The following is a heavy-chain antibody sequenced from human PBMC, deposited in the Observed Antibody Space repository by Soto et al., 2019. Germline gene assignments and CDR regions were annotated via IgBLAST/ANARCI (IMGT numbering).Heavy chain of an antibody. Sequence: QVQLQESGPGLVKPSETLSLTCTVSGGSISSYYWSWIRQPPGKGLEWIGYIYYSGSTNYNPSLKSRVTSTVDTSKNQFSLKLSSVTAADTAVYYCASPTYNSGSPFDYWGQGTLVTVSS. J-gene: IGHJ4*02. CDR1: GGSISSYY. CDR2: IYYSGST. V-gene: IGHV4-59*01. D-gene: IGHD1-20*01. CDR3: ASPTYNSGSPFDY.